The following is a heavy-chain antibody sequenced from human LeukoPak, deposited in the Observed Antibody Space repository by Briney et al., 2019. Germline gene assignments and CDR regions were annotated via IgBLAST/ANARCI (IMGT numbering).Heavy chain of an antibody. Sequence: SETLSLTCTVSGGSISSSSYYWGWIRQPPGKGLEWIGSIYYGESTSYNPSLKSRVTISVDTSKNQFSLKLSSVTAADTAVYYCARHKSGGYDPAYYYYMDVWGKGTTVTISS. D-gene: IGHD5-12*01. V-gene: IGHV4-39*01. J-gene: IGHJ6*03. CDR2: IYYGEST. CDR3: ARHKSGGYDPAYYYYMDV. CDR1: GGSISSSSYY.